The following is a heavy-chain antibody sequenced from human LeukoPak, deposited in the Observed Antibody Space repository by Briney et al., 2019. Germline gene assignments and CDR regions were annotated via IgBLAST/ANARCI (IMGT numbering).Heavy chain of an antibody. D-gene: IGHD2-21*01. CDR3: ATPLGPLGLIPYYFDY. V-gene: IGHV1-24*01. J-gene: IGHJ4*02. CDR1: GYTLTELA. CDR2: FDPEKGET. Sequence: ASVKVSCKGSGYTLTELAMHWVRQAPGKGLEWIGGFDPEKGETIYTQQLQGRLTMTEDTSTDTAYMELSSLTSEDTAVYYCATPLGPLGLIPYYFDYWGQGTLVTVSS.